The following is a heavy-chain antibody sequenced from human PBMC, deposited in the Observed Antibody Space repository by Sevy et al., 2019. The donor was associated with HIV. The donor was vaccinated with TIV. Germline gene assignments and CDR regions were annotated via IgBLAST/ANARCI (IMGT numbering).Heavy chain of an antibody. D-gene: IGHD3-22*01. Sequence: GGYLRLSCAASGFTFSRYWMSWVRQAPGKGLKWVANIKPDGSEGYYADSVKGRFTISRDNAQNSLYLQMKSLRAEDTAVYYCARGDFSDSSRYFIDAFDIWGQGTMVTVSS. J-gene: IGHJ3*02. V-gene: IGHV3-7*04. CDR2: IKPDGSEG. CDR3: ARGDFSDSSRYFIDAFDI. CDR1: GFTFSRYW.